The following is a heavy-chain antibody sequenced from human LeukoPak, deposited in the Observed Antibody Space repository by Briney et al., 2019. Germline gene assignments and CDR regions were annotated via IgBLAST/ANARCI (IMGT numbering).Heavy chain of an antibody. CDR3: ARSDGGTSNSGSYYHYYYYMDV. Sequence: ASVKVSCKASGYTFTDYSMHWVRRAPGQGLEWMGWNNPNSGGTDYVQKFQGRVTMTRDTSISTAYMELSRLRSDDTAVYYCARSDGGTSNSGSYYHYYYYMDVWGKGTTVTVSS. V-gene: IGHV1-2*02. J-gene: IGHJ6*03. CDR1: GYTFTDYS. CDR2: NNPNSGGT. D-gene: IGHD1-26*01.